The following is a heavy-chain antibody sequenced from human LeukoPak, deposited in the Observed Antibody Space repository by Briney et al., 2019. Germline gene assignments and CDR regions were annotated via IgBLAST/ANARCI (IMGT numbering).Heavy chain of an antibody. Sequence: SETLSLTCTVSGGSISSYYGTWIRQSPCKGLEWIGYIYNSGTTIYNPTLTSRLTKSVDTSKNQFSLKLSSVTAADTAVYYCARHFSTYCSGTSCFYYYMDVWSKGTTVTVSS. CDR1: GGSISSYY. D-gene: IGHD2-2*01. J-gene: IGHJ6*03. CDR3: ARHFSTYCSGTSCFYYYMDV. CDR2: IYNSGTT. V-gene: IGHV4-59*08.